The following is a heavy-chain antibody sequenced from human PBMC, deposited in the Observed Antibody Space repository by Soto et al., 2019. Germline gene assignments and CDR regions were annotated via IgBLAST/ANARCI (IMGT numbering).Heavy chain of an antibody. Sequence: QVQLQESGPGLVKPSGTLSLTCAVSDGFISSSNYWSWVRQPPGKELEWIGQVYHNGGPIYNPYLWSRVTMSIDKSKNQFALNLSAVTAAGTAVYFCVRHGGRVVEYWGPVHLVTVSS. CDR1: DGFISSSNY. J-gene: IGHJ4*02. V-gene: IGHV4-4*02. CDR3: VRHGGRVVEY. D-gene: IGHD2-15*01. CDR2: VYHNGGP.